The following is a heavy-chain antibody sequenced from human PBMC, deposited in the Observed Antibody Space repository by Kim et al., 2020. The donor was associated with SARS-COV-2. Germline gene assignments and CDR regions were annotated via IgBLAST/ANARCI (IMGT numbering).Heavy chain of an antibody. CDR1: GFTFSSYW. D-gene: IGHD3-3*01. Sequence: GGSLRLSCAXSGFTFSSYWMHWVRQAPGKGLVWVSRINSDGSSTSYADSVKGRFTISRDNAKNTLYLQMNRLRAEDTAVYYCARDATAYYDFWSGYYYYYYGMDVWGQGPTVTVSS. V-gene: IGHV3-74*01. J-gene: IGHJ6*02. CDR2: INSDGSST. CDR3: ARDATAYYDFWSGYYYYYYGMDV.